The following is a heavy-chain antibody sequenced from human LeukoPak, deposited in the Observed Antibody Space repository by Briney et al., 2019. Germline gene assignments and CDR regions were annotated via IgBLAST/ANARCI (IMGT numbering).Heavy chain of an antibody. Sequence: SVKVSCKASGGTFSSYAISWVRQAPGQGLEWMGRIIPILGIANYAQKFQGRVTITADKSTSTAYMELSSLRSEDTAVYYCARDPPRSSSGWRDGYWGQGTLVTVSS. D-gene: IGHD6-19*01. CDR2: IIPILGIA. V-gene: IGHV1-69*04. CDR3: ARDPPRSSSGWRDGY. J-gene: IGHJ4*02. CDR1: GGTFSSYA.